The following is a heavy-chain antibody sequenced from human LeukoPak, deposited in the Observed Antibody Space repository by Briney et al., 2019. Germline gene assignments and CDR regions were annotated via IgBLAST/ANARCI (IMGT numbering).Heavy chain of an antibody. Sequence: PGGSLRLSCAASGFTFSSYAMSWVRQAPGKGLERVSGISTSGGGTSYADSVKGRFTISRDNPRNTLYMQMNSLRAEDTAVYYCAIMHRYYDGSGYWVQWGQGTPVTVSS. J-gene: IGHJ4*02. CDR3: AIMHRYYDGSGYWVQ. CDR2: ISTSGGGT. V-gene: IGHV3-23*01. CDR1: GFTFSSYA. D-gene: IGHD3-22*01.